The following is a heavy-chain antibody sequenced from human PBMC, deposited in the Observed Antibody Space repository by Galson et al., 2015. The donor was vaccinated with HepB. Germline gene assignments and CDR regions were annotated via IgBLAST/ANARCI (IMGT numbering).Heavy chain of an antibody. CDR2: INPSGGNT. Sequence: SVKVSCKVSGYIFTSYWIHWVRQAPGQELEWMGLINPSGGNTKYAQKFQGRVIMTRDTSTSTAYMELSSLRSEDTAVYYCARDREHIRYSSPGAFDVWGQGTVVTVSS. V-gene: IGHV1-46*03. J-gene: IGHJ3*01. CDR3: ARDREHIRYSSPGAFDV. D-gene: IGHD2-15*01. CDR1: GYIFTSYW.